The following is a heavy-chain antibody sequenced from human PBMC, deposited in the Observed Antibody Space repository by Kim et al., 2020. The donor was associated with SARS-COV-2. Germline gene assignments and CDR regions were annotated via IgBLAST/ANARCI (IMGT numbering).Heavy chain of an antibody. D-gene: IGHD2-15*01. CDR2: IYYSGST. Sequence: SETLSLTCTVSGGSISSSSYYWGWIRQPPGKGLEWIGSIYYSGSTYYNPSLKSRVTISVDTSKNQFSLKLSSVTAADTAVYYCARHFSRGVVVVAATLNWFDPWGQGTLVTVSS. CDR1: GGSISSSSYY. J-gene: IGHJ5*02. V-gene: IGHV4-39*01. CDR3: ARHFSRGVVVVAATLNWFDP.